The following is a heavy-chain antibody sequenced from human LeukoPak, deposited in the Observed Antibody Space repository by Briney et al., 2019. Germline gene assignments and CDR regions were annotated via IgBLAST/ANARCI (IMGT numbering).Heavy chain of an antibody. Sequence: GGSLRLSCAASGFTFSSYGMHWVRQAPGNGLEWVAVISYDGNNKYYVDSVKGRFTISRDKSKNTLYLQMNSLRPEDTAVYYCAKDRSSSGWYYFDYWGQGTLVTVSS. D-gene: IGHD6-19*01. J-gene: IGHJ4*02. CDR3: AKDRSSSGWYYFDY. V-gene: IGHV3-30*18. CDR1: GFTFSSYG. CDR2: ISYDGNNK.